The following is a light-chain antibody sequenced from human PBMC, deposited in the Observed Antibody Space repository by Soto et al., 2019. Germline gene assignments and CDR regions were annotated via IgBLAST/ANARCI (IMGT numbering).Light chain of an antibody. V-gene: IGLV1-40*01. CDR3: QSYDSSLRGDV. CDR1: SSNIGAGYD. Sequence: QSVLTQPPSVSGAPGQRVTISCTGSSSNIGAGYDVHWYQQLPGTAPKLLIYGNGNRPSGVPDRFSGSKSGTSASLPITGLQAEDDSDYYCQSYDSSLRGDVFGTGTKLTVL. J-gene: IGLJ1*01. CDR2: GNG.